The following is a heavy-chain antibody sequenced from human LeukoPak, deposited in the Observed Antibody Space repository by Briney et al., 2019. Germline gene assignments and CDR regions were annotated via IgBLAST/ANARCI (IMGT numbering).Heavy chain of an antibody. V-gene: IGHV3-49*04. CDR2: MRSKSYGGPP. Sequence: GGSLRLSCTGSGFTFGDSGINWVRQAPGKGLEWVGFMRSKSYGGPPQYAASVRGRFTISRDDSKSIAYLQMNSLEIEDTALYYCTRTADYDCWLDSWGQGTLVTVSS. D-gene: IGHD3-3*01. J-gene: IGHJ4*02. CDR3: TRTADYDCWLDS. CDR1: GFTFGDSG.